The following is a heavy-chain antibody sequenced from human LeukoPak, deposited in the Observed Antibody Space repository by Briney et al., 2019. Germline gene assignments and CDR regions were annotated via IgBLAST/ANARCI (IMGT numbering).Heavy chain of an antibody. D-gene: IGHD1-26*01. J-gene: IGHJ5*02. CDR3: ARVLVGGTNWFDP. V-gene: IGHV3-48*01. CDR1: GFSFSTYS. Sequence: KTGGSLILSCAASGFSFSTYSMTWVRQAPGKGLEWISCISTTSSRTFYADSVKGRFTISRDNAKNSLYLQMNSLRAEDTSVYYCARVLVGGTNWFDPWGQGALVTVSS. CDR2: ISTTSSRT.